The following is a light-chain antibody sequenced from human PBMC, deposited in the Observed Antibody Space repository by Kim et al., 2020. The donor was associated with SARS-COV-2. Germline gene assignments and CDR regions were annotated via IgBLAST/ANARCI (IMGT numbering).Light chain of an antibody. CDR3: QVWDSSSDHRVV. CDR2: YDS. CDR1: SIGSKS. V-gene: IGLV3-21*04. J-gene: IGLJ2*01. Sequence: PGKTARVSCGGNSIGSKSVPWYQQKSGQAPVLVIYYDSDRPSGIPERFSGSNSGNTATLTISRVEAGDEADCYCQVWDSSSDHRVVFGGGTQLTVL.